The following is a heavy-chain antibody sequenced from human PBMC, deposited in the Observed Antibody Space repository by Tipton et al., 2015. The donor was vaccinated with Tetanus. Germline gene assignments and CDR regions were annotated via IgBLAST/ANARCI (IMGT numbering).Heavy chain of an antibody. CDR3: ASSTVTR. Sequence: LGTYSMNWVRQAPGKGLEWISYISTTSNTIYYADSVRGRFTISRDNANNLLYLQMSSLRREDTAVYYCASSTVTRWGPGTLVTVSS. D-gene: IGHD4-17*01. CDR1: LGTYS. CDR2: ISTTSNTI. J-gene: IGHJ4*02. V-gene: IGHV3-48*01.